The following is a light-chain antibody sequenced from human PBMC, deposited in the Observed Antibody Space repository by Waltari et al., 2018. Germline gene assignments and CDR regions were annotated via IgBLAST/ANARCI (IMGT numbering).Light chain of an antibody. J-gene: IGLJ3*02. CDR2: GDN. V-gene: IGLV1-44*01. Sequence: QSVLTQPPSASGTPGPMVTISCSGRISNNASTTVNRYRKLPGTPPKLFTYGDNPRPSGVPDRFSGSKSGTSASLAISGLQSADEADYYCAGWDDSLNGPVFGGGTKLTVL. CDR3: AGWDDSLNGPV. CDR1: ISNNASTT.